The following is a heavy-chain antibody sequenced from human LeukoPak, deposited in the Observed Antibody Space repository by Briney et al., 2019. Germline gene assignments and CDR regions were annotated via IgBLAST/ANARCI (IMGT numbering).Heavy chain of an antibody. D-gene: IGHD6-19*01. CDR1: GFTFSSNA. V-gene: IGHV3-23*01. Sequence: GGSLRLSCAASGFTFSSNAMSWVRQAPGKGLEWVSAISGSGGSTYYADSVKGRFTISRDNSKNTLYLQVNSLRAEDTAVYYCAKVGAGSSGWYGVVTPGLDYWGQGTLVTVSS. CDR2: ISGSGGST. CDR3: AKVGAGSSGWYGVVTPGLDY. J-gene: IGHJ4*02.